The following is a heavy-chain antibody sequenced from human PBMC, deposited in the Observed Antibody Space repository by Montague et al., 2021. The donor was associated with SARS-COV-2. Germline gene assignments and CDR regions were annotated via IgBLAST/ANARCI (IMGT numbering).Heavy chain of an antibody. J-gene: IGHJ3*02. CDR3: VREKAGGLRNVFDI. CDR1: GFSIGSGDY. CDR2: IYHSGTT. Sequence: SETLPLTCTVSGFSIGSGDYWGWIRQPPGKGLEWIGSIYHSGTTXXNPSLQSRLTMTIDTSTNQFSLRPTSVTAADTAVFFCVREKAGGLRNVFDIWGQGTTVTVSS. V-gene: IGHV4-38-2*02.